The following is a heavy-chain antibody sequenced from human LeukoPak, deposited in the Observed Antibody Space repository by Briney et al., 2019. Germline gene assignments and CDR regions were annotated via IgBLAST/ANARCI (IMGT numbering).Heavy chain of an antibody. V-gene: IGHV3-33*08. Sequence: GGSLRLSCAASGFTFSSYGMQWVRQALGRGLEWVAVIWYDGSNKYYADSVKGRFTISRDNSKNTVYLQMNSLRAEDTAVYYCAREAITNQNNGMDVWGQGTTVTVSS. J-gene: IGHJ6*02. D-gene: IGHD1-14*01. CDR1: GFTFSSYG. CDR3: AREAITNQNNGMDV. CDR2: IWYDGSNK.